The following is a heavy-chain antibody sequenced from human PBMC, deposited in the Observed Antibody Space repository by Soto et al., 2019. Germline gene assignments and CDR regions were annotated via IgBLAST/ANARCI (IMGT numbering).Heavy chain of an antibody. CDR3: ATVESTHFDS. V-gene: IGHV4-39*01. CDR2: FFYGGRT. CDR1: GGSISSPSYN. Sequence: QVQLQQSGPGLLKPSETLSLTCTVSGGSISSPSYNWGWVRQPPGKGPEWIGSFFYGGRTHYSRSLASRLSISVDTARSQVSMILTSVTAADTAVYYCATVESTHFDSWGQGALVVVSS. D-gene: IGHD7-27*01. J-gene: IGHJ4*02.